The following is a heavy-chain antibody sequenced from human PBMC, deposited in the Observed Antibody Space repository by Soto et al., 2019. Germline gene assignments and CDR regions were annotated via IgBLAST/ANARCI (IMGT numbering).Heavy chain of an antibody. CDR2: MNTDSGDT. J-gene: IGHJ4*02. CDR1: GYPFSAFD. V-gene: IGHV1-8*01. D-gene: IGHD2-15*01. CDR3: VRQPGGVATPGNAY. Sequence: QVQLVQSGAEVKKPGASVKVSCEASGYPFSAFDINWVRQAGGQGLEWMGWMNTDSGDTAFAQRFQDRITLTISPPISTAYMELSRLTSHDTAVYFCVRQPGGVATPGNAYWGQGALVTVSS.